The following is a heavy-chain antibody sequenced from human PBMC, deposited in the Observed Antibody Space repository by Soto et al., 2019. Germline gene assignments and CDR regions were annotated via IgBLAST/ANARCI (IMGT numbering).Heavy chain of an antibody. V-gene: IGHV2-5*01. CDR1: GFSLSSSGEA. CDR3: AHGDPLDFHY. Sequence: QITLKESGPALVKPTQTLTLTCTFSGFSLSSSGEAVGWILQPPGKALEWLALIYWNGIERYSPSLKSRLTVTKDTSKNQVVLTVTKMDPVDTATYFCAHGDPLDFHYWGQGTLVTVSP. CDR2: IYWNGIE. D-gene: IGHD3-10*01. J-gene: IGHJ4*02.